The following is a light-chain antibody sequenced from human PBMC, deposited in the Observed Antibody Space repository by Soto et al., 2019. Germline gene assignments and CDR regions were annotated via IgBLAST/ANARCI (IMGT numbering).Light chain of an antibody. J-gene: IGKJ1*01. Sequence: EIVMTQSPATLSVSPGERATLSCRASQSVSRNLAWYQQKPGQAPRLLIYGASTRATGIPARFSGSGSGTEFPLTITSLQSEDFAVYSCQQYNNWPSWTFGQGTKVEIK. V-gene: IGKV3-15*01. CDR1: QSVSRN. CDR3: QQYNNWPSWT. CDR2: GAS.